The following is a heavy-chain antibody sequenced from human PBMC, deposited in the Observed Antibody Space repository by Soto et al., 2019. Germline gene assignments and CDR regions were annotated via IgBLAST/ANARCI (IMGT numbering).Heavy chain of an antibody. Sequence: QVQLVQSGAEVKKPGSSVKVSCKASGGTFSSYAISWVRQAPEQGLEWMGGIIPIFGTANYAQKFQGRVTITADESTSTAYMELSSLRSEYTAVYYCAGDRITGMEQDYYYYGMDVWGQGTTVTVSS. CDR3: AGDRITGMEQDYYYYGMDV. V-gene: IGHV1-69*12. J-gene: IGHJ6*02. CDR2: IIPIFGTA. D-gene: IGHD1-20*01. CDR1: GGTFSSYA.